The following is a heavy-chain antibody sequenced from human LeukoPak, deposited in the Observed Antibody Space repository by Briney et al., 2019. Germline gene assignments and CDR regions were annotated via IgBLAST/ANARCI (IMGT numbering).Heavy chain of an antibody. CDR3: ARDKMVGSGLYYFDY. CDR1: GFTFSTYN. Sequence: GGSLRLSCAASGFTFSTYNMNWVRQAPGKGLEWVSSISGSSSYIYYADSVKGRFSISRDNAKNSLYLQMNSLRAEDTAVYYCARDKMVGSGLYYFDYWGQGTLVTVSS. V-gene: IGHV3-21*04. CDR2: ISGSSSYI. J-gene: IGHJ4*02. D-gene: IGHD2-15*01.